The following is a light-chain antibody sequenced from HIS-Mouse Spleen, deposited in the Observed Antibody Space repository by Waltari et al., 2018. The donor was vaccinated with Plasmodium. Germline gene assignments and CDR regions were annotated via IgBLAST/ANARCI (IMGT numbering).Light chain of an antibody. V-gene: IGLV3-1*01. CDR3: QAWDSSTAV. CDR1: KLGDKY. Sequence: SYELTQPPSVSVSPGQTANITCSGDKLGDKYACWYQQQPGQSPVLVIYQDSKRTAGIPERFSGSNSGNTATLTISGTQAMDEADYYCQAWDSSTAVFGGGTKLTVL. CDR2: QDS. J-gene: IGLJ3*02.